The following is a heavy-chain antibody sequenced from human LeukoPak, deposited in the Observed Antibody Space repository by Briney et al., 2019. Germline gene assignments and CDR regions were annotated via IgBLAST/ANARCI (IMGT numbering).Heavy chain of an antibody. V-gene: IGHV4-61*02. J-gene: IGHJ4*02. CDR3: AREAEYYFGSGSYLVLDY. D-gene: IGHD3-10*01. CDR1: GGSISSGSYY. Sequence: SETLSLTCTVSGGSISSGSYYWSWIRQPAGKGLEWIGRIYTSGSTNYNPSLKSRVTISVDTSKNQFSLKLSSVTATDTAVYYCAREAEYYFGSGSYLVLDYWGQGTLVTVSS. CDR2: IYTSGST.